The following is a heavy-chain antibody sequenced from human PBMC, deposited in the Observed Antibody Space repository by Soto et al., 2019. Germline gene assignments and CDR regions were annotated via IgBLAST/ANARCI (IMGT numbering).Heavy chain of an antibody. V-gene: IGHV3-23*01. CDR3: SRERDYDCWSGPQNFQH. CDR1: GFTFSTYA. Sequence: EVQLLDSGGGLVQPGGSLRLSCAASGFTFSTYAMTWVRQAPGKGLEWVSSIIGGGGSTYYADSVKGRFTISRDNSKNTMYLQMNSLRAEDTAVYDCSRERDYDCWSGPQNFQHWGQGTLVTVSS. J-gene: IGHJ1*01. D-gene: IGHD3-3*01. CDR2: IIGGGGST.